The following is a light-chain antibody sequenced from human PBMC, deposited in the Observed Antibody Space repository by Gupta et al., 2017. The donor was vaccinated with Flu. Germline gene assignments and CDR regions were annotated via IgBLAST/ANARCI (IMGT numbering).Light chain of an antibody. J-gene: IGKJ2*01. V-gene: IGKV4-1*01. CDR3: QQYEINPPYT. CDR2: WAS. CDR1: QSGFYSSNNKNY. Sequence: DIVMTQFPDSLAVSLGERATINCKSSQSGFYSSNNKNYLAWYQQKPGQPPKLLIYWASTREAGVPDRFSGSGSGTDFTITISSRQAEDVAVYYCQQYEINPPYTFGQGTKLEIK.